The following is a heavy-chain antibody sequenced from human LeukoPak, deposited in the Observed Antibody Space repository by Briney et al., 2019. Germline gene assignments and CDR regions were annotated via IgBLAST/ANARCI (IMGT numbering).Heavy chain of an antibody. D-gene: IGHD6-13*01. CDR1: GFTFSSYA. V-gene: IGHV3-23*01. CDR3: ARTRAAAGYSSFWFDP. Sequence: QAGGSVRLSCAASGFTFSSYAMSWVRQAPGKGLEWVSAISGSGGSTYYADSVKGRFTISRDNSKNTLYLQMNSLRTEDTAVYYCARTRAAAGYSSFWFDPWGQGTLVTVSS. J-gene: IGHJ5*02. CDR2: ISGSGGST.